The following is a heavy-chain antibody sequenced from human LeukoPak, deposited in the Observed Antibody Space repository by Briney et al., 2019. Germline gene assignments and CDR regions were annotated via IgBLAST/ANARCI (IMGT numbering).Heavy chain of an antibody. CDR2: IYSGGST. CDR1: GFTVSSNY. D-gene: IGHD6-13*01. CDR3: ARVLAAGYYYYGMDV. V-gene: IGHV3-66*01. J-gene: IGHJ6*02. Sequence: GGSLRLSCAASGFTVSSNYMSWVRQAPGKGLEWVSVIYSGGSTYYADSVKGRFTISRDNSKNTLYLQMNSLRAEDTAVYYCARVLAAGYYYYGMDVWGQGTTVTVSS.